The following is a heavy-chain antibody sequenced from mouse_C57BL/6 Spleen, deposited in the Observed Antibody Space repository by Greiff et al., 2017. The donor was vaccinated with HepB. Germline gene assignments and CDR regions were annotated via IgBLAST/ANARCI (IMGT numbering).Heavy chain of an antibody. CDR2: ISYDGSN. CDR1: GYSITGGYY. Sequence: EVQVVESGPGLVKPSQSLSLTCSVTGYSITGGYYWNWIRQFPGNKLEWMGYISYDGSNNYNPSLKNRISITRDTSKNQFFLKLNSVTTEDTATYYCARDEYYYGSSFAYWGQGTLVTVSA. D-gene: IGHD1-1*01. CDR3: ARDEYYYGSSFAY. V-gene: IGHV3-6*01. J-gene: IGHJ3*01.